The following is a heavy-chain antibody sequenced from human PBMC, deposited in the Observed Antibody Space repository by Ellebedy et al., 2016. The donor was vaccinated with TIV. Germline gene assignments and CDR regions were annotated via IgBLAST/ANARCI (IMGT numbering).Heavy chain of an antibody. CDR2: IHYSGST. V-gene: IGHV4-28*01. Sequence: SETLSLTXAVSGYSISSSKWWGWIRQPPGKGLEWIGYIHYSGSTNYNPSLKSRVTMSVDTSKNQLSLKLSSVTAVDTAVYYCARTGGPYQYNGMDVWGQGTTVTVSS. D-gene: IGHD1-26*01. J-gene: IGHJ6*02. CDR1: GYSISSSKW. CDR3: ARTGGPYQYNGMDV.